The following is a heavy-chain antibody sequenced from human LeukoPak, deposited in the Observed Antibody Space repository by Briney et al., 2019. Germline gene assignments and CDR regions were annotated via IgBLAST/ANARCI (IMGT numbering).Heavy chain of an antibody. CDR2: VYHTGHT. Sequence: SETLSLTCTVSGSSISRYYWNWIRQPPGKGLEWIGYVYHTGHTDYNPSLKSRVTISVDTSKNQFSLKLTSVTAADTAMYYCARVGSYYDSGSLDSWGQGTPVTVSS. CDR3: ARVGSYYDSGSLDS. V-gene: IGHV4-59*01. CDR1: GSSISRYY. J-gene: IGHJ4*02. D-gene: IGHD3-10*01.